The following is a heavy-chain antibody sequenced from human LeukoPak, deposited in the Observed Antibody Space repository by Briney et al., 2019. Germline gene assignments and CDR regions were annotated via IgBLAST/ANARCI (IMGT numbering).Heavy chain of an antibody. CDR3: ARERGYCSGGSCNWFDP. D-gene: IGHD2-15*01. V-gene: IGHV4-38-2*02. CDR1: GYSISSGYY. J-gene: IGHJ5*02. Sequence: SETLSLTCTVSGYSISSGYYWGWIRQPPGKGLEWIESIHHSGGTYYNPSLNSRFTITVDTSKNQFSLKLSSVTAADTAVYYCARERGYCSGGSCNWFDPWGQGTLVTVSS. CDR2: IHHSGGT.